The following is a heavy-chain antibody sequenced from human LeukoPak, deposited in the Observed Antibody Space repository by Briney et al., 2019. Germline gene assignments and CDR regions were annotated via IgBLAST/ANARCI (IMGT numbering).Heavy chain of an antibody. D-gene: IGHD4-17*01. CDR3: AREGRTDYGASRSFDI. Sequence: ASVKVPCKASGYSLTNYYMHWVRHVPEQGPEWLGLINPSGGTKYAQKFQDRVTMTRDTSTSTIYMELSSLTSEDRTVYYCAREGRTDYGASRSFDIWGQGTMVTVSS. V-gene: IGHV1-46*01. CDR1: GYSLTNYY. CDR2: INPSGGT. J-gene: IGHJ3*02.